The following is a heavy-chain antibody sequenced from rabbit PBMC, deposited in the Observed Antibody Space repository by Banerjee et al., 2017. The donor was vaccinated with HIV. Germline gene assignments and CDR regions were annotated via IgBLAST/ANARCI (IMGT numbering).Heavy chain of an antibody. D-gene: IGHD4-1*01. J-gene: IGHJ4*01. CDR3: ASGSIFDILVAGVASPFNL. CDR1: EFSFSRSYY. CDR2: IYPGSGSA. V-gene: IGHV1S40*01. Sequence: QSLEESGGGLVQPEGSLTLTCKASEFSFSRSYYMMWVRQAPGKGLEWIACIYPGSGSAYYASWAKGRFTISKTSSTTVTLQMTSLTAADTATYFCASGSIFDILVAGVASPFNLWGQGTLVTVS.